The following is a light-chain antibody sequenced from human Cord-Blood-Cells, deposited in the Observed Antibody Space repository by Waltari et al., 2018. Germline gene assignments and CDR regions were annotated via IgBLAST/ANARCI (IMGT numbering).Light chain of an antibody. Sequence: QSALTQPRSVSGSPGQSVTISCTGTSSDVGGYNYVSRYQQHPGKAPKLMSYDVSKRPSGVPDRFSGSKSGNTASLSISGLQAEDEADYYCCSYAGSYTYVFGTGTKVTVL. J-gene: IGLJ1*01. CDR3: CSYAGSYTYV. CDR2: DVS. CDR1: SSDVGGYNY. V-gene: IGLV2-11*01.